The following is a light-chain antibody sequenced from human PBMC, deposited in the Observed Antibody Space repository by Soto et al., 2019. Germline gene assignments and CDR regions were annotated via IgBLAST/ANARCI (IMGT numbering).Light chain of an antibody. V-gene: IGKV3-15*01. Sequence: EIVMTQSPATLSVSPGERATLSCRASQSVSSNLAWYQQKPCQAPRLLIYGASTRATGIPARFSGSGSGTEVTLTISSLQSEDFAVYYCQQYNNWPPWTFGQGTKLEIK. CDR3: QQYNNWPPWT. CDR1: QSVSSN. J-gene: IGKJ2*02. CDR2: GAS.